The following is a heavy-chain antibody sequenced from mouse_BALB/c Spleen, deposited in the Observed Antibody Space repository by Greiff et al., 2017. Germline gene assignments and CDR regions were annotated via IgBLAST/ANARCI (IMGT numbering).Heavy chain of an antibody. CDR2: ISSGGST. D-gene: IGHD2-1*01. V-gene: IGHV5-6-5*01. CDR1: GFTFSSYA. Sequence: EVHLVESGGGLVKPGGSLKLSCAASGFTFSSYAMSWVRQTPEKRLEWVASISSGGSTYYPDSVKGRFTISRDNARNILYLQMSSLRSEDTAMYYCARVWQLRDFDYWGQGTTLTVSS. J-gene: IGHJ2*01. CDR3: ARVWQLRDFDY.